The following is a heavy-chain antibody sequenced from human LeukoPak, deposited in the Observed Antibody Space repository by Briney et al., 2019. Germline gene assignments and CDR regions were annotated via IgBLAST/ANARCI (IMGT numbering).Heavy chain of an antibody. D-gene: IGHD4-23*01. J-gene: IGHJ6*02. Sequence: PSETLSLTCAVSGVSFSGYYLSWIRQPPGKGLEWIAEINHSGSTNYNPSLKSRVTISVDTSKNQFSLKLSSVNAADTAVYYCAREVGKYYYYYGMDVWGQGTTVTVSS. CDR2: INHSGST. CDR1: GVSFSGYY. CDR3: AREVGKYYYYYGMDV. V-gene: IGHV4-34*01.